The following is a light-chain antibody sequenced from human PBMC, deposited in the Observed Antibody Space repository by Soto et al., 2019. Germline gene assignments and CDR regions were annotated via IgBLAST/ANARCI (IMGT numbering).Light chain of an antibody. Sequence: AIQLTQSPSSLSASVGDRVTIACRASQGISGPLAWYQQKPGKAPQLLISAASNLESGVPSRFSGSGSGTDFTPTNSSLQPEDFATYYCQHFNNYPPTFGGGTRVEIK. CDR3: QHFNNYPPT. CDR2: AAS. J-gene: IGKJ4*01. CDR1: QGISGP. V-gene: IGKV1D-13*01.